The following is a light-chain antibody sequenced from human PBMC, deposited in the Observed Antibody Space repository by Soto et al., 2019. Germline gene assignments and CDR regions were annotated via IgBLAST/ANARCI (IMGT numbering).Light chain of an antibody. CDR3: SSYTTSRTGV. Sequence: QSALTQPASVSGSPGQSITISCTGTSSDVGNYNYVSWYQQHPGKAPKLMIYDVTSRPSGVSNRFSGSKSGNTASLTISGLQAEDEADYYCSSYTTSRTGVFGGGTKVTVL. V-gene: IGLV2-14*03. CDR1: SSDVGNYNY. CDR2: DVT. J-gene: IGLJ2*01.